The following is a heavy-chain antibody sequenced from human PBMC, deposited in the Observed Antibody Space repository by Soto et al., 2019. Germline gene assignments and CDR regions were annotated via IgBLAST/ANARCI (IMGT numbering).Heavy chain of an antibody. V-gene: IGHV3-53*05. J-gene: IGHJ4*02. CDR1: GFTVSSTY. CDR3: ARDPWGNNYFDY. Sequence: GGSLRLSCAASGFTVSSTYMSWVRQAPGKGLEWVSVIYSGGSTYYADSVKGRFTISRDNSKNTLYLQMNSLRAEDTAVYYCARDPWGNNYFDYWGQGTLVTVSS. CDR2: IYSGGST. D-gene: IGHD1-26*01.